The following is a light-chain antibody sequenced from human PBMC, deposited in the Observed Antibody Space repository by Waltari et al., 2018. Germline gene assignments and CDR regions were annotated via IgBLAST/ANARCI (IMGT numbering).Light chain of an antibody. CDR2: DVN. CDR1: SSDVGGSNY. J-gene: IGLJ2*01. V-gene: IGLV2-14*03. Sequence: QSALPQPAPLSGSPGQSCTIPSTGTSSDVGGSNYVPGYQQHPGKAPKVMIYDVNNRPSGVSNRFSGSKSGNTASLTISGLQAEDEADYYCSSYTSSSTVVFGGGTKLTVL. CDR3: SSYTSSSTVV.